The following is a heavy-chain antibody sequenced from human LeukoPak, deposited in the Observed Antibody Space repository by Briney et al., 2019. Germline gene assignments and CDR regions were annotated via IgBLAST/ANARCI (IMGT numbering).Heavy chain of an antibody. Sequence: GGSLRLSCAASGFTFSSYWMSWVRQAPGKGLEWVANIKQDGSEKYYVDSVKGRFTISRDNAKNSLYLQMNSLRVEDTAVYYCARSPRYNWNDVSAFDIWGQGTMVTVSS. J-gene: IGHJ3*02. CDR1: GFTFSSYW. D-gene: IGHD1-1*01. V-gene: IGHV3-7*01. CDR3: ARSPRYNWNDVSAFDI. CDR2: IKQDGSEK.